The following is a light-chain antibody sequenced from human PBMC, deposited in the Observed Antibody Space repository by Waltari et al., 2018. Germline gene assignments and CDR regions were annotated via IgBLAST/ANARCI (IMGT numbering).Light chain of an antibody. CDR2: GNN. V-gene: IGLV1-40*01. Sequence: QSVLTQPPSGSGAPGQRVTIPCTGSGSNLGAGFDVHWYQQLPGTAPKLLVYGNNSRPSGVPDRFSASKSGTAASLAITGLQAEDEADYYCQSYDSSLTGSWVFGGGTKLTVL. J-gene: IGLJ3*02. CDR3: QSYDSSLTGSWV. CDR1: GSNLGAGFD.